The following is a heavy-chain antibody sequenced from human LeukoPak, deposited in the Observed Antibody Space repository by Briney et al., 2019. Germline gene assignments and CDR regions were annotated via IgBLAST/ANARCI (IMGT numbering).Heavy chain of an antibody. CDR3: ARDGIQLWLCSLLD. Sequence: GGYLRLYCAASGFTFSSYAMSWVRQAPGKGLEWVAVISYDGSNKYYADSVKGRFTISRDNSKNTLYLQMNSLRAEDTAVYYCARDGIQLWLCSLLDWGQGTLVTVSS. CDR2: ISYDGSNK. D-gene: IGHD5-18*01. CDR1: GFTFSSYA. V-gene: IGHV3-30-3*01. J-gene: IGHJ4*02.